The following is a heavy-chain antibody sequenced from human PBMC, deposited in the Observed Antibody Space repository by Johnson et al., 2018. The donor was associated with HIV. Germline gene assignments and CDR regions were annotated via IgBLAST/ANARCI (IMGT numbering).Heavy chain of an antibody. D-gene: IGHD3-16*01. CDR3: ARDQGWGDALDI. V-gene: IGHV3-30*04. J-gene: IGHJ3*02. CDR2: ISYDGSNK. Sequence: QVQLVESGGGVVQPGRSLRLSCAASGFTFSSYAMHWVRQAPGKGLEWVAVISYDGSNKYYADSVKGRFTISRDNSKNTLYLQMNSLRPEDTSVYYWARDQGWGDALDIWGQGTMVIVSS. CDR1: GFTFSSYA.